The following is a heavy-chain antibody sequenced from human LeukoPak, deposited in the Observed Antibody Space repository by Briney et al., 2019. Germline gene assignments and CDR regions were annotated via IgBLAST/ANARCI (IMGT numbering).Heavy chain of an antibody. D-gene: IGHD6-19*01. Sequence: SETLSLTCTVSGGSVSSGSYYWSWIRQPPGKGLEWIGYIYHSGSTNYNPSLKSRVTISVDTSKNQFSLKLSSVTAADTAVYYCARRTYSSDWSNFDYWGQGTLVTVSS. CDR2: IYHSGST. J-gene: IGHJ4*02. CDR1: GGSVSSGSYY. V-gene: IGHV4-61*01. CDR3: ARRTYSSDWSNFDY.